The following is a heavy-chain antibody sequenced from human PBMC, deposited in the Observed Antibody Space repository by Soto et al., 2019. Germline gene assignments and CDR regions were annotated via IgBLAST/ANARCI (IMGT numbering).Heavy chain of an antibody. V-gene: IGHV4-39*07. CDR3: ARLRIATNNYKWFDP. CDR1: GGSISSSSHP. CDR2: LDYSGST. Sequence: SETLSLTCTVSGGSISSSSHPWGWIRQPPGKGLESIGTLDYSGSTYYNPSLRDRITISQDTSERQFSLNLRLVTAADTAVYYCARLRIATNNYKWFDPWGQGTLVTVSS. J-gene: IGHJ5*02. D-gene: IGHD2-21*01.